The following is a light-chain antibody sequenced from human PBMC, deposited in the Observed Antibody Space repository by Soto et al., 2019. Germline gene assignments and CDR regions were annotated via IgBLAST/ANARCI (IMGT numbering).Light chain of an antibody. V-gene: IGLV2-11*01. J-gene: IGLJ2*01. Sequence: QSALTQPRSVSGSPGQSVTISCTGTSSDVGGYNYVSWYQQHPGKAPKLMIYDVSKRPSGVPDRCSGSKACNTASLTISGLQAEDEADYYCCSYAGSYTVLFGGGTKVTVL. CDR3: CSYAGSYTVL. CDR1: SSDVGGYNY. CDR2: DVS.